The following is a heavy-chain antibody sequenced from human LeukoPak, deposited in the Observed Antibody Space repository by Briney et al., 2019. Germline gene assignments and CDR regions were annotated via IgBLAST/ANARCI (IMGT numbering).Heavy chain of an antibody. CDR3: AQQKYSSGWYDY. D-gene: IGHD6-19*01. V-gene: IGHV1-69*06. CDR2: IIPIFGTA. Sequence: ASVKVSCKASGGTFSSYAISWVRQAPGQGLEWMGGIIPIFGTANYAQKFQGRVTITADKSTSTAYMELSSLRSEDTAVYYCAQQKYSSGWYDYWGQGTLVTVSS. J-gene: IGHJ4*02. CDR1: GGTFSSYA.